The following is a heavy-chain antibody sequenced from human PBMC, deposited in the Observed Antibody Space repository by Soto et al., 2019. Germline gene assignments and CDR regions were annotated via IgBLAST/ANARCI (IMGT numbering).Heavy chain of an antibody. D-gene: IGHD1-1*01. Sequence: SETLSLTCTVSGGSFSGYFWTWIRQPPGKGLEWLAEINHSGITNYNPSVENRVSMSVDTSKNQFSLRLYSVTAADTAVYYCVRGPYNYNSRYFDYWGQGTLVTVS. V-gene: IGHV4-34*01. CDR3: VRGPYNYNSRYFDY. CDR1: GGSFSGYF. CDR2: INHSGIT. J-gene: IGHJ4*02.